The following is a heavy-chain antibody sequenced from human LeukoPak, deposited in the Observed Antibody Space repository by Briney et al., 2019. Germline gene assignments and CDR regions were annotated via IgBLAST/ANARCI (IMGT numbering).Heavy chain of an antibody. J-gene: IGHJ5*02. CDR2: FNHSGST. CDR1: GGSFSGYY. V-gene: IGHV4-34*01. CDR3: ARAKGIAARLRWFDP. D-gene: IGHD6-6*01. Sequence: SETLSLTCAVYGGSFSGYYWSWIRQPPGKGLEWIGEFNHSGSTNYNPSLKSRVTISVDTSKNQFSLKLSSVTAADTAVYYCARAKGIAARLRWFDPWGQGTLVTVSS.